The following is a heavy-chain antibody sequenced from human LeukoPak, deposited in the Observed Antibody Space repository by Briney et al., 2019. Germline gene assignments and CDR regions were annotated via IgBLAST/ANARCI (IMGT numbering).Heavy chain of an antibody. Sequence: GGSLRLSCAASGFTFSSYSMNWVRQAPGKGLEWVSSISSSSSYIYYADSVKGRFTISRDNAKNSPYLQMNSLRAEDTAVYYCARFRAAYCSSTSCQKVNDYWGQGTLVTVSS. CDR3: ARFRAAYCSSTSCQKVNDY. CDR1: GFTFSSYS. V-gene: IGHV3-21*01. CDR2: ISSSSSYI. D-gene: IGHD2-2*01. J-gene: IGHJ4*02.